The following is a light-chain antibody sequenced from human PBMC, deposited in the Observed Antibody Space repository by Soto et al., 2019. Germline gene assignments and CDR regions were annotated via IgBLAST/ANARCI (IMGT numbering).Light chain of an antibody. CDR2: DAS. J-gene: IGKJ2*01. Sequence: DIQMTQSPSSLSASVGDRVTITCQASQDISNYLNWYQQKPWKAPKLLIYDASNLETGVPSRFIGSGSGTDFTFTISSLQPEEIATYYCPQYYNLPYTFGQGTKLEIK. CDR3: PQYYNLPYT. V-gene: IGKV1-33*01. CDR1: QDISNY.